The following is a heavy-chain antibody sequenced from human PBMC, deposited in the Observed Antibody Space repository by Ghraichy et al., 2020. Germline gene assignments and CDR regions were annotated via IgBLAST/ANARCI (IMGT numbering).Heavy chain of an antibody. V-gene: IGHV4-30-2*01. CDR1: GGSISSGGYS. CDR3: ARDSHDFWSGSSGWFDP. CDR2: IYHSGST. J-gene: IGHJ5*02. Sequence: SETLSLTCAVSGGSISSGGYSWSWIRQPPGKGLEWIGYIYHSGSTYYNPSLKSRVTISVDRSKNQFSLKLSSVTAADTAVYYCARDSHDFWSGSSGWFDPWGQGTLVTVSS. D-gene: IGHD3-3*01.